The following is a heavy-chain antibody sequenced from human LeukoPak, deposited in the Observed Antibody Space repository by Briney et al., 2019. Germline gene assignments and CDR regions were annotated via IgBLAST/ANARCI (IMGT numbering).Heavy chain of an antibody. Sequence: SVKVSCKASGGTFSSYAISWVRQAPGQGLEWMGRIIPILGIANYAQKFQGKVTITADKSTSTAYMELSSLRSEDTAVYYCAMSFTDHDAFDIWGQGTMVTVSS. V-gene: IGHV1-69*04. CDR1: GGTFSSYA. CDR2: IIPILGIA. CDR3: AMSFTDHDAFDI. J-gene: IGHJ3*02.